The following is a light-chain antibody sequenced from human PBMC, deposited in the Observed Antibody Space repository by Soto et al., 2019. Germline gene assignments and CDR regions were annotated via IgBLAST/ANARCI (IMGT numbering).Light chain of an antibody. Sequence: ERVMTQSPASLSVSPGERATLSCRASQSVSTNLAWYQQKPGQAPRLLMYGASTRATGIPARFSGSGSGTEFPLTISSLQSEDFGVYYCHQYNNWPQTFGGGTKVEMK. CDR3: HQYNNWPQT. J-gene: IGKJ4*01. V-gene: IGKV3-15*01. CDR1: QSVSTN. CDR2: GAS.